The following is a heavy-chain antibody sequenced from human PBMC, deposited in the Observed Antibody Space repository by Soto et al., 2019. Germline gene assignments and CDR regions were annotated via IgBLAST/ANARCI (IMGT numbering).Heavy chain of an antibody. Sequence: ASVKVSCKASGYTFTNYYLHWVRQAPGQGLEWVGMINPSARSASYAQKLRGRLTMTRDTSTSTVYMELSSLRSEDTAVYYCASVNLGYWGQGTLVTVSS. D-gene: IGHD3-16*01. CDR1: GYTFTNYY. CDR3: ASVNLGY. V-gene: IGHV1-46*04. CDR2: INPSARSA. J-gene: IGHJ4*02.